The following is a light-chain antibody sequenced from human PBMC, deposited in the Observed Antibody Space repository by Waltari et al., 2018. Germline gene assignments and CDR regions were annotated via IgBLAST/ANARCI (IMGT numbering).Light chain of an antibody. CDR3: ASYTSSDSFVV. Sequence: QSALTQPASVSGSPGQSITISCTGTSSDIGDYNFVSWYQHHPGEAPKLVIYDVTKRPSGISNRFSGSKSGNTASLTISGLQAEYEANYVCASYTSSDSFVVFGGGTKLTVL. CDR1: SSDIGDYNF. V-gene: IGLV2-14*03. J-gene: IGLJ2*01. CDR2: DVT.